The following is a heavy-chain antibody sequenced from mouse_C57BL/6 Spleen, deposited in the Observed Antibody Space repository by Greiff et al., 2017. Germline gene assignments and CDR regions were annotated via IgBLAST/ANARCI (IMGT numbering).Heavy chain of an antibody. V-gene: IGHV1-26*01. CDR2: INPNNGGT. J-gene: IGHJ3*01. Sequence: EVQLQQSGPELVKPGASVKISCKASGYTFTDYYMNWVKQSHGKSLEWIGDINPNNGGTSYNQKFKGKATLTVDKSSSTAYMELRSLTSEDSAVYYCARYYYGSSSGFAYWGQGTLVTVSA. CDR3: ARYYYGSSSGFAY. D-gene: IGHD1-1*01. CDR1: GYTFTDYY.